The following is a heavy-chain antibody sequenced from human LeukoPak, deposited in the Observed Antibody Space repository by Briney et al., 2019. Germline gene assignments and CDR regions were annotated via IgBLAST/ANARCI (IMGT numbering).Heavy chain of an antibody. CDR1: GFLLSTSGMC. Sequence: SGPTLVNPTQTLTLTCTFSGFLLSTSGMCVSWIRQPPGKALEWLARIDWDDDKYYSTSLKTRLTISKDTSKNQVVLTMTNMDPVDTATYYCARIGISSCDGGYWGQGTLVTVSS. J-gene: IGHJ4*02. CDR2: IDWDDDK. V-gene: IGHV2-70*11. D-gene: IGHD6-13*01. CDR3: ARIGISSCDGGY.